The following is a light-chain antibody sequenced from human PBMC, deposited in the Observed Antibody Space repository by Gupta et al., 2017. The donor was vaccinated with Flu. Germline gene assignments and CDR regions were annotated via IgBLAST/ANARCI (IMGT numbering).Light chain of an antibody. CDR2: DAS. V-gene: IGKV3-11*01. Sequence: EIVLTQSPATLSLSPGERATLSCRASQSVSSYLAWYQQKPGQAPRLLIYDASNRATGVPARFSGSGSGTEFTLTISSREPEDFAVYYCQHRSNCPVTFGQGTKLEIK. J-gene: IGKJ2*01. CDR1: QSVSSY. CDR3: QHRSNCPVT.